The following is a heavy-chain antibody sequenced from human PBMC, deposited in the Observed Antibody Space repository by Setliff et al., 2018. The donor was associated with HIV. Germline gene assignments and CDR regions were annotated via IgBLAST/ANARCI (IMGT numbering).Heavy chain of an antibody. CDR3: AKDRSDISTDWGIDF. D-gene: IGHD3-9*01. J-gene: IGHJ4*01. Sequence: GGSLRLSCDASGFTFDDYAMHWVRQAPGKGLEWLAFIRYDGNNEYYADSVKGRFTISRDNSKNTVYLQLNSLGPGDTALYYCAKDRSDISTDWGIDFWGQGVQVTVSS. CDR2: IRYDGNNE. CDR1: GFTFDDYA. V-gene: IGHV3-30*02.